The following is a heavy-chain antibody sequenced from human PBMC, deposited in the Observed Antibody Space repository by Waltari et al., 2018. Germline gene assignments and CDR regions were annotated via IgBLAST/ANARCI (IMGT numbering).Heavy chain of an antibody. D-gene: IGHD5-12*01. V-gene: IGHV3-30*18. CDR1: GFIFGNCN. J-gene: IGHJ4*02. Sequence: QFQLVESGGGVVQPGRSLRLSCAASGFIFGNCNMHWVRQTPGQGLEGREAISNDGSNKDYADAVKSRFTVSRDNSNNTLYLQINSLRADDTGIYFCVKYSGFDYFFDYWGQGTLVTVSS. CDR3: VKYSGFDYFFDY. CDR2: ISNDGSNK.